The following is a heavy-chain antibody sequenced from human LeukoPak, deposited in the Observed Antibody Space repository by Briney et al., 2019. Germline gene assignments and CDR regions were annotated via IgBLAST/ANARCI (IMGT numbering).Heavy chain of an antibody. CDR3: ARDRGSERYPYNWFDP. Sequence: SETLSLTCAVSGGSISSGGYSWSWIRQPPGKGLEWLGYIYHSGSTYYNPSLKSRVTISVDRSKNQFSLKLSSVTAADTAVYYCARDRGSERYPYNWFDPWGQGTLVTVSS. CDR2: IYHSGST. CDR1: GGSISSGGYS. V-gene: IGHV4-30-2*01. D-gene: IGHD6-19*01. J-gene: IGHJ5*02.